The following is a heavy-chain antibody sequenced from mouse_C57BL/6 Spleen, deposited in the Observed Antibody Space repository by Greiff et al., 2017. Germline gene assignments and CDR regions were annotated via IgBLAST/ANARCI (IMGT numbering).Heavy chain of an antibody. CDR3: ARPLRYYGGSYGY. V-gene: IGHV1-53*01. J-gene: IGHJ2*01. D-gene: IGHD1-1*01. Sequence: QVQLQQPGTELVKPGASVKLSCKASGYTFTSYWMHWVKQRPGQGLEWIGNINPTNGGTNYNEKFKSKATLTVDKSSSTAYMQLSSLTSEDSAVYYCARPLRYYGGSYGYWGQGTTLTVSS. CDR1: GYTFTSYW. CDR2: INPTNGGT.